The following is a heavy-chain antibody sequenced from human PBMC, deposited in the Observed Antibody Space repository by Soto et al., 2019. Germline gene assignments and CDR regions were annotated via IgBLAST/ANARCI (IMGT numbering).Heavy chain of an antibody. CDR2: IYYSGST. Sequence: SETQSVTCPVSGGSITSSGYYWGWIRQPPGKGLEWIGSIYYSGSTYYNPSLKSRVTISVDTSKNQFSLKLSSVTAADTAVYYCATQEVGGTYVYTFDPWGQGTLVTVSS. CDR1: GGSITSSGYY. J-gene: IGHJ5*02. V-gene: IGHV4-39*01. CDR3: ATQEVGGTYVYTFDP. D-gene: IGHD1-26*01.